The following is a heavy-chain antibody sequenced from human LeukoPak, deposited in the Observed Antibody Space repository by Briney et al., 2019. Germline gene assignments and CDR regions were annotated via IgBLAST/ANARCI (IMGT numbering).Heavy chain of an antibody. V-gene: IGHV3-30*18. CDR1: GFTFGSYG. J-gene: IGHJ4*02. Sequence: GGSLRLSCAASGFTFGSYGMHWVRQAPGKGLEWVAVISYDGSNKYYADSVKGRFTISRDNSKNTLYLQMNSLRAEDTAVYYCAKDSINYDSSGYYYFDYWGQGTLVTVSS. D-gene: IGHD3-22*01. CDR3: AKDSINYDSSGYYYFDY. CDR2: ISYDGSNK.